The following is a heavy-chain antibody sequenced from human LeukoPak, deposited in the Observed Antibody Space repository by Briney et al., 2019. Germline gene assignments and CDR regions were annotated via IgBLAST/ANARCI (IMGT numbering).Heavy chain of an antibody. CDR2: IYYSGST. CDR3: ARRYYGSGSYYGFDP. J-gene: IGHJ5*02. CDR1: GGSISSYC. Sequence: SETLSLTCTVSGGSISSYCWSWIRQPPGKGLEWIGYIYYSGSTNYNPSLKSRVTISVDTSKNQFSLKLSSVTAADTAVYYCARRYYGSGSYYGFDPWGQGTLVTVSS. V-gene: IGHV4-59*08. D-gene: IGHD3-10*01.